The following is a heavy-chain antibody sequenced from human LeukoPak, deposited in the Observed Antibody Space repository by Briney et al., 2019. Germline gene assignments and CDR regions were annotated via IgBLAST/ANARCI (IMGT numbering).Heavy chain of an antibody. D-gene: IGHD2-15*01. CDR3: ARWVETGYCSGGSCPPSGFDY. CDR2: IYYSGST. J-gene: IGHJ4*02. Sequence: SETLSLTCTVSGGSISSYYWSWIRQPPGKGLEWIGYIYYSGSTNYNPSLKSRVTISIDTSKNQFSLKLSSVTAADTAVYYCARWVETGYCSGGSCPPSGFDYWGQGTLVTVSS. V-gene: IGHV4-59*08. CDR1: GGSISSYY.